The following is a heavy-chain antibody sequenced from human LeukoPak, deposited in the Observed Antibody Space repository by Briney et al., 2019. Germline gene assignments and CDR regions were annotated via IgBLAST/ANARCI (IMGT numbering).Heavy chain of an antibody. CDR3: AREGIVGATLFDY. J-gene: IGHJ4*02. CDR1: GGTFSSYA. CDR2: IIPIFGTA. V-gene: IGHV1-69*13. D-gene: IGHD1-26*01. Sequence: GASVKVSCKASGGTFSSYAISWVRQAPGQGLEWMGGIIPIFGTANYAQKFQGRVTITADESTSTAYMVLSSLRSEDTAVYYCAREGIVGATLFDYWGQGTLVTVSS.